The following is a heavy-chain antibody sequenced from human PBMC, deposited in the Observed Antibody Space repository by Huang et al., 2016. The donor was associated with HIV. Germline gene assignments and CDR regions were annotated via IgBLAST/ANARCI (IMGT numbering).Heavy chain of an antibody. CDR3: VRGLGSTNRGFDI. Sequence: QVQLVQSGAEVKKPGSSVKVSCKASGDSFSSYAFTWVRKAQGQGLEWMGGIIPMFGPAEYAQKFQGRITISADESTKTAYLELSSLRAEDTATYYCVRGLGSTNRGFDIWGQGTLVTVSS. D-gene: IGHD7-27*01. V-gene: IGHV1-69*01. J-gene: IGHJ4*02. CDR2: IIPMFGPA. CDR1: GDSFSSYA.